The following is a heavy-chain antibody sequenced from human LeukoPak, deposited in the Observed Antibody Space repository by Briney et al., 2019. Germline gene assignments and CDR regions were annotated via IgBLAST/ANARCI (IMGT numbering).Heavy chain of an antibody. CDR2: VSRSGGT. D-gene: IGHD3-10*01. J-gene: IGHJ4*02. CDR1: GGSFSTYY. V-gene: IGHV4-34*01. Sequence: SETLSLACAVYGGSFSTYYWSWIRQPPGKGLEWIGEVSRSGGTNYNPSLKSRVTVSVDKSKNQFSLKLSSVTAADRAVYYCASGRGNYHGSGRSYFDYWGLGTLVTVSS. CDR3: ASGRGNYHGSGRSYFDY.